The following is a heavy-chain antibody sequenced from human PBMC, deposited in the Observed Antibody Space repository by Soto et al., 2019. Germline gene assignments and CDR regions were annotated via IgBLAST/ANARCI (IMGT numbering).Heavy chain of an antibody. CDR1: GYTFTSYG. Sequence: ASVKVSCKASGYTFTSYGISWVRQAPGQGLEWMGWISAYNGNTNYAQKLQGRVTMTTGTSTSTAYMELRSLGSDDTAVYYCATYIVVVPAAIVDHDAFDIWGQGTMVTVSS. CDR3: ATYIVVVPAAIVDHDAFDI. J-gene: IGHJ3*02. D-gene: IGHD2-2*02. V-gene: IGHV1-18*04. CDR2: ISAYNGNT.